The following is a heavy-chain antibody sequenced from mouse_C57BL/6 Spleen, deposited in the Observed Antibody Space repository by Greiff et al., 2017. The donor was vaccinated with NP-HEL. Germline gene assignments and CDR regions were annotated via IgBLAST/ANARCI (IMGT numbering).Heavy chain of an antibody. CDR1: GYTFTDYE. J-gene: IGHJ3*01. Sequence: QVQLKQSGAELVRPGASVTLSCKASGYTFTDYEMHWVKQTPVHGLEWIGAIDPETGGTAYNQKFKGKAILTADKSSSTAYMELRSLTSEDSAVYYCTKYTTVVARGFAYWGQGTLVTVSA. D-gene: IGHD1-1*01. V-gene: IGHV1-15*01. CDR2: IDPETGGT. CDR3: TKYTTVVARGFAY.